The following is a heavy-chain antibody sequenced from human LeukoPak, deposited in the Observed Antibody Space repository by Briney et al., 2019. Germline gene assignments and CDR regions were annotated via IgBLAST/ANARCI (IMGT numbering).Heavy chain of an antibody. D-gene: IGHD6-13*01. V-gene: IGHV1-18*01. CDR2: ISAYNGNT. CDR1: GYTFTSYG. J-gene: IGHJ4*02. CDR3: ARAGRHVAAAGGGGFDY. Sequence: ASVKVSCKASGYTFTSYGISWVRQAPGQGLEWMGWISAYNGNTNYAQKLQGRVTMTTDTSTSTAYMELRSLRSDDTAVYYCARAGRHVAAAGGGGFDYWGQGTLVTVSS.